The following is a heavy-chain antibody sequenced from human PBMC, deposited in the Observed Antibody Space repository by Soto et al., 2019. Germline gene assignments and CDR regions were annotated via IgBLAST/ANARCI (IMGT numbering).Heavy chain of an antibody. J-gene: IGHJ6*02. Sequence: GGSLRLSCAASGFSFSSYALYWVRQAPGKGLEWVALISYNGIDEYYADSVKGRFTISRDSSTNTLSLQMNSLGGEDTAVYYCARAPPRGIAAPGTWGSGMDVWGQGTTVTVSS. CDR1: GFSFSSYA. V-gene: IGHV3-30-3*01. CDR3: ARAPPRGIAAPGTWGSGMDV. D-gene: IGHD6-13*01. CDR2: ISYNGIDE.